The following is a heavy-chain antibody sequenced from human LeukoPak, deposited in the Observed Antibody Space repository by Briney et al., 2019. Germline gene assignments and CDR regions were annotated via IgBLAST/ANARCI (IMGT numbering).Heavy chain of an antibody. Sequence: GGSLRLSCAASGFIFSSFAMHWVRQAPGKGLEWVSLVSASGGSTYYADSVKGRFTISRDNSKNTLYLQMNSLRAEDTAVYYCAKGSRTFDYWGQGTLVTVSS. CDR3: AKGSRTFDY. CDR1: GFIFSSFA. J-gene: IGHJ4*02. V-gene: IGHV3-23*01. CDR2: VSASGGST. D-gene: IGHD3-10*01.